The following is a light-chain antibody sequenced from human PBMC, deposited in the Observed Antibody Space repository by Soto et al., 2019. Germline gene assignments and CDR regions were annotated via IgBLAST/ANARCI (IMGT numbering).Light chain of an antibody. J-gene: IGKJ4*01. CDR2: DTS. CDR1: QSVSSY. Sequence: EIVLTQSPGTLSLSVGERVTLSCRASQSVSSYLAWYQQTPGQAPRLLIYDTSNRATGTPDRFSGSGSGTDFTLTISRLEPEDFTVYYCQQYGSSPLPFGGGTTVEIK. CDR3: QQYGSSPLP. V-gene: IGKV3-20*01.